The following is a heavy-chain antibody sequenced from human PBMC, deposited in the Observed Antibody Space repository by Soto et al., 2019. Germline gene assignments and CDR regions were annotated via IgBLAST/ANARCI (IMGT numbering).Heavy chain of an antibody. CDR1: GFTVSTNS. D-gene: IGHD4-17*01. Sequence: EVQVVESGGGLVQPGGSLRLSCAASGFTVSTNSMTWVRQAPGKGLECVSVIYSGGGTHYADSVKGRSTISRDNSKNTLSLQMNSLRAEDTALYYCASRAVTTMRNAFGIWGQGTMVTVSS. V-gene: IGHV3-66*01. CDR2: IYSGGGT. CDR3: ASRAVTTMRNAFGI. J-gene: IGHJ3*02.